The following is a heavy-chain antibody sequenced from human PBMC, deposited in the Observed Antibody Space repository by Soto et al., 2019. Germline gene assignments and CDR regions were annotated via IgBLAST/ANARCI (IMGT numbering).Heavy chain of an antibody. CDR2: IIPIFGTA. Sequence: QVQLVQSGAEVKKPGSSVKVSCKASGDTFSSYAISWVRQAPGQGLEWMGGIIPIFGTANYAQKFQGRVTITADESTSTAYMELSSLRSEDTAVYYCARESLSTGDGGYYYYGMDVWGQGTTVTVSS. J-gene: IGHJ6*02. D-gene: IGHD3-16*01. CDR1: GDTFSSYA. CDR3: ARESLSTGDGGYYYYGMDV. V-gene: IGHV1-69*12.